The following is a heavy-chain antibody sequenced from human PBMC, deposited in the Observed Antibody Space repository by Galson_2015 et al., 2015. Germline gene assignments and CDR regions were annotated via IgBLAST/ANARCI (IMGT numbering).Heavy chain of an antibody. V-gene: IGHV1-18*01. D-gene: IGHD3-10*01. CDR3: ARGRSLVPGVRGGEYFQY. Sequence: SVKVSCKASGYTFTSYGISWVRQAPGQGLEWMGWISAYNGNTNYAQKLQGRVTMTTDTSTSTAYMELRSLRSDDTAVYYCARGRSLVPGVRGGEYFQYWGQGSLVIVSS. CDR2: ISAYNGNT. J-gene: IGHJ1*01. CDR1: GYTFTSYG.